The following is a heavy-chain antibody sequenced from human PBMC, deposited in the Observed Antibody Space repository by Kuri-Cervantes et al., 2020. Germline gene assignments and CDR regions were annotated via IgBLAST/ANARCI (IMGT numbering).Heavy chain of an antibody. Sequence: GSLRLSCTVSGGSVSSGSYYWSWIRQPPGKGLEWIGYIYYSGSTNYNPSLKSRVTISVDTSKNQFSLKLSSVTAADTAVYYCARGRRWSDTFDTWGQGTMVTVSS. CDR1: GGSVSSGSYY. D-gene: IGHD2-15*01. J-gene: IGHJ3*02. CDR3: ARGRRWSDTFDT. V-gene: IGHV4-61*01. CDR2: IYYSGST.